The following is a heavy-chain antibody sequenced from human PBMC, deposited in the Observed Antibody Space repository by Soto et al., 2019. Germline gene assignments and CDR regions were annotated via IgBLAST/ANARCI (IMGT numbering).Heavy chain of an antibody. D-gene: IGHD3-16*01. V-gene: IGHV1-18*01. CDR1: GYTFTSYG. J-gene: IGHJ4*02. Sequence: QVQLVQSGAAVKKPGASVKVSCKASGYTFTSYGISWVRQAPGQGLEWMRWINAYNGNTNNAQKLQGRVNITTDTPTSPGHMDLRSRRSNDTAVYYSSRDWFGVDYCGQGNMVPVSS. CDR3: SRDWFGVDY. CDR2: INAYNGNT.